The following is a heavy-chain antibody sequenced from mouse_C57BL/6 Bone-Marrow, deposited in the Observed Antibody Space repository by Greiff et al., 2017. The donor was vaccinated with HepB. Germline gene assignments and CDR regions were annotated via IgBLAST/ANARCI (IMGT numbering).Heavy chain of an antibody. D-gene: IGHD1-1*01. CDR2: IDPENGDT. CDR3: TKTYYYGSSYDWFAY. J-gene: IGHJ3*01. V-gene: IGHV14-4*01. Sequence: LVASGAELVRPGASVKLSCTASGFNIKDDYMPWVKQRPEQGLEWIGWIDPENGDTEYASKFQGKATITADTSSNTAYLQLSSLTSEDTAVYYCTKTYYYGSSYDWFAYWGQGTLVTVSA. CDR1: GFNIKDDY.